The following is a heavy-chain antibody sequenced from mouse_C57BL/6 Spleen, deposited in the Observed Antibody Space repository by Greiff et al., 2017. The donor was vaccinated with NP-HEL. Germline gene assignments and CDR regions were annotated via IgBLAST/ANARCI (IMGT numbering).Heavy chain of an antibody. CDR2: IYPRSGNT. CDR1: GYTFTSYG. V-gene: IGHV1-81*01. CDR3: ARRGDWGYYGSSYDYAMDY. D-gene: IGHD1-1*01. J-gene: IGHJ4*01. Sequence: QVQLQQSGAELARPGASVKLSCKASGYTFTSYGISWVKQRTGQGLEWIGEIYPRSGNTYYNEKFKGKATLTADKSSSTAYMELRSLTSEDSAVYFCARRGDWGYYGSSYDYAMDYWGQGTSVTVSS.